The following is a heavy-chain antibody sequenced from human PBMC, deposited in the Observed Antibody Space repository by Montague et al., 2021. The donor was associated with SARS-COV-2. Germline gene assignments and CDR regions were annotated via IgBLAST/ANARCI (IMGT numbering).Heavy chain of an antibody. D-gene: IGHD2-2*01. CDR2: SDYIGNT. CDR3: ARHVGRFPVAMGLFDP. J-gene: IGHJ5*02. V-gene: IGHV4-39*01. Sequence: SETLSLTCTVSGGSISNRNYYWGWLRQPPGKGLEWIGSSDYIGNTSYNPSLTSRVTISLDTSKNQFSLKLTSVTAADTAVCYCARHVGRFPVAMGLFDPRGQGTMVTVSS. CDR1: GGSISNRNYY.